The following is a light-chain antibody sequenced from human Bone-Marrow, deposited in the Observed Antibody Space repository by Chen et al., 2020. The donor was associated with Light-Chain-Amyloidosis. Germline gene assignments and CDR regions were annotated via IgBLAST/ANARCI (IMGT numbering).Light chain of an antibody. CDR1: NIGSTS. J-gene: IGLJ3*02. Sequence: SYVLTQPSSVSVAPGQTATIACGGNNIGSTSVHWYQQTPGHAPLLVVYDDSDRPSGIPGRLSGSDSGNTATLTISRVEAGDEADYYCQVWDRSSDRPVFGGGTKLTVL. CDR3: QVWDRSSDRPV. V-gene: IGLV3-21*02. CDR2: DDS.